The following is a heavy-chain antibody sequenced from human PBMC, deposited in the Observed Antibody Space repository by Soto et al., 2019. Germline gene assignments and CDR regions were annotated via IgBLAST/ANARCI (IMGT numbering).Heavy chain of an antibody. CDR2: IRGFSPYT. CDR3: ARDRGSDAQESYYNAMDV. D-gene: IGHD3-10*01. J-gene: IGHJ6*02. V-gene: IGHV3-21*01. CDR1: GFTFRTYT. Sequence: GGSLRLSCISSGFTFRTYTMNWVRQAPGKGLEWVSGIRGFSPYTFYAESVKGRFTISRDNAKNSLYLQMNSLRAEDTAVYYCARDRGSDAQESYYNAMDVWGQGTTVTVSS.